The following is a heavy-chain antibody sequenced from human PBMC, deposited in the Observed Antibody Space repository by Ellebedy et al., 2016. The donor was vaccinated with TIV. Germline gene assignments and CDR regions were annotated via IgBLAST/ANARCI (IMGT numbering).Heavy chain of an antibody. V-gene: IGHV3-23*01. D-gene: IGHD2-2*01. CDR1: GFTFSDYA. CDR2: ISTRCDLT. CDR3: AKDGGLGRYCVSASCYTNAFDI. Sequence: PGGSLRLSCAASGFTFSDYAMSWVRQAPGKGLEWVSHISTRCDLTWNADSVKGRFTISRANSKNTLWLQMNSLTVEDTAIYYCAKDGGLGRYCVSASCYTNAFDIWGQGTMVTVAS. J-gene: IGHJ3*02.